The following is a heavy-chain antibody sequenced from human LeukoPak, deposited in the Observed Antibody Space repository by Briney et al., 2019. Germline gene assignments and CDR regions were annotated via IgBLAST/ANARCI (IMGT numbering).Heavy chain of an antibody. CDR2: INHSGST. V-gene: IGHV4-34*01. CDR3: ARASHYCSGGSCLPSDFDY. Sequence: SETLSLTCAVYGGSFSGYYWSWIRQPPGKGLEWIGEINHSGSTNYNPSLKSRVTISVDTSKNQFSLKLSSVTAADTAVYYCARASHYCSGGSCLPSDFDYWGQGTLVTVSS. D-gene: IGHD2-15*01. J-gene: IGHJ4*02. CDR1: GGSFSGYY.